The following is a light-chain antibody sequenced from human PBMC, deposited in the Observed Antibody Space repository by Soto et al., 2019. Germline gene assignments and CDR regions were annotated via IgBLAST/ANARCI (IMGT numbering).Light chain of an antibody. V-gene: IGLV2-14*03. CDR1: SSDVGGYNY. Sequence: QSALTQPASVSGSPGQSITISCSGTSSDVGGYNYVSWYQQYPGRAPKVIIYEVTNRPSGVSNRFSGSKSGNTASLTISGLQAEDEADYHCSSYTSSNSWVFGGGTKVTVL. CDR2: EVT. CDR3: SSYTSSNSWV. J-gene: IGLJ3*02.